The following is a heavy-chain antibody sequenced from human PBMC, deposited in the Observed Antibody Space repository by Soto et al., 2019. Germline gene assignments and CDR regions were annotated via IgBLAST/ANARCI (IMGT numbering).Heavy chain of an antibody. V-gene: IGHV1-69*12. CDR2: IVPIVDTS. CDR1: GGTFSSYA. CDR3: VRVVAIPGSPDH. D-gene: IGHD5-12*01. J-gene: IGHJ4*02. Sequence: QVQLVQSGAEVRQPASSVKVSCKTSGGTFSSYAISWVRQAPGQGLEWMGGIVPIVDTSTYAQKFQGRVTITADESTSTVYMELISLRSDDTAVYYCVRVVAIPGSPDHWGQGTMVTVSS.